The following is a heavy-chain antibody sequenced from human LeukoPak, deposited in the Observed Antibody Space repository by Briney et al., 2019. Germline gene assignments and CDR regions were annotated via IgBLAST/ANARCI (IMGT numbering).Heavy chain of an antibody. V-gene: IGHV3-23*01. CDR3: AESFYSNNHYYYYMDV. D-gene: IGHD4-11*01. J-gene: IGHJ6*03. Sequence: GGSLRLSCAASGFTFSSYAMSWVRQAPGKGLEWVSAISGSGGSTYYADSVKGRFTISRDNSKNTLYLQMNSLRAEDTSVYYCAESFYSNNHYYYYMDVWGKGTTVTVSS. CDR1: GFTFSSYA. CDR2: ISGSGGST.